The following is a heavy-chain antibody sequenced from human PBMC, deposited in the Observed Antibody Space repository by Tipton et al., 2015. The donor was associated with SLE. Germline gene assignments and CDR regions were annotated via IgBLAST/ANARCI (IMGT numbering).Heavy chain of an antibody. CDR3: ARDGYGSAWFDS. D-gene: IGHD3-10*01. CDR1: GFTFSSYS. CDR2: ISSSSSYI. J-gene: IGHJ5*01. V-gene: IGHV3-21*03. Sequence: SLRLSCAASGFTFSSYSMNWVRQAPGKGLEWVSSISSSSSYIHYADSVKGRFTISRDNAKNSLYLQMNSLRAEDTAVYYCARDGYGSAWFDSWGQGTLVTVSS.